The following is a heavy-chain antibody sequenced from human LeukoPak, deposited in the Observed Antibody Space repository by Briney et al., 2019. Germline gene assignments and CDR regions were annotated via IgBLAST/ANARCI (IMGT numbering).Heavy chain of an antibody. CDR3: ARGYSSSWYYFDY. V-gene: IGHV4-59*01. Sequence: PSETLSLTCTVSGGSISTYYWSWIRQPPGKGLEWIGYIYYSGSTNYNPSLKSRVTISVDTSKDQFSLKLTSVTAADTAVYYCARGYSSSWYYFDYWGQGTLVTVSS. D-gene: IGHD6-13*01. CDR2: IYYSGST. CDR1: GGSISTYY. J-gene: IGHJ4*02.